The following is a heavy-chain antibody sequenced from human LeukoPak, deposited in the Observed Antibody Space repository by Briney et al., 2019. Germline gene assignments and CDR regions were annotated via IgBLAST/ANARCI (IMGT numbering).Heavy chain of an antibody. D-gene: IGHD5-24*01. Sequence: GGSLKLSCAASGFTFSSYSMNWVRQAPGKGLEWVSSISRGSSYIYYADSVKGRFTISRDNAKNSLYLQMNSLRAEDTAVYYCARVTGGYNLVDYWGQGTLVTVSS. J-gene: IGHJ4*02. V-gene: IGHV3-21*01. CDR3: ARVTGGYNLVDY. CDR1: GFTFSSYS. CDR2: ISRGSSYI.